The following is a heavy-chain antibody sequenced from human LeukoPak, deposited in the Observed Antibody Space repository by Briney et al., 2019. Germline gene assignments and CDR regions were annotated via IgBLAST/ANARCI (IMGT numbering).Heavy chain of an antibody. CDR3: ARSFMGIAAAGDDAFDI. CDR2: IYYKGST. CDR1: GGSMTSSSYY. V-gene: IGHV4-39*07. D-gene: IGHD6-13*01. Sequence: KTSETLSLTCTVSGGSMTSSSYYWGWIRQTAGKGLEWIGSIYYKGSTYYNPSLKSRVTISQDTSKNLFSLKLSSVTAADTAVYYCARSFMGIAAAGDDAFDIWGQGTMVTVSS. J-gene: IGHJ3*02.